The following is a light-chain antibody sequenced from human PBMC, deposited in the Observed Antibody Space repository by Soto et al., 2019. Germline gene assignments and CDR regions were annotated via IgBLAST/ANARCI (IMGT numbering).Light chain of an antibody. J-gene: IGKJ2*01. Sequence: IPMTQSPSSLSASVGDRVTITCRASQNINTYLNWYHHKPGQAPKLLIYAASNLQSGVPSRFSGGGFGTDFTLTISSLQPEDFATYYCQQSYSTPHTFGQGTNLEIK. CDR3: QQSYSTPHT. CDR1: QNINTY. CDR2: AAS. V-gene: IGKV1-39*01.